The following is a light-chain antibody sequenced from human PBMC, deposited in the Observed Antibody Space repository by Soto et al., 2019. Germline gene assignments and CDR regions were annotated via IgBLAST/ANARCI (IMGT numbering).Light chain of an antibody. CDR1: TGAVTSGHY. V-gene: IGLV7-46*01. J-gene: IGLJ7*01. CDR2: DIV. Sequence: QAVVTQEPSLSVSPGGTVTLTCGSSTGAVTSGHYPYWFQQRPGQAPKILIYDIVNKQSWTPARFSGSLLGGKAALTLSGAQPEDEADYYCMLSYSAAYSVFGGGTQLTVL. CDR3: MLSYSAAYSV.